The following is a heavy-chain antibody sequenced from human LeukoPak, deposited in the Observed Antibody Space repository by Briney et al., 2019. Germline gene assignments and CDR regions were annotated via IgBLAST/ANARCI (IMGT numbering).Heavy chain of an antibody. CDR3: AKDIDYGGAN. J-gene: IGHJ4*02. CDR2: ISYDGNNK. Sequence: GGSLRLSCAASGVTFSNYGMHWVRQAPGKGLEWVALISYDGNNKYYPDAMKGRVTISRHNSKNTVYLQMNSLRAEDTSVYYCAKDIDYGGANWGQGSLVIVPS. CDR1: GVTFSNYG. V-gene: IGHV3-30*18. D-gene: IGHD4-23*01.